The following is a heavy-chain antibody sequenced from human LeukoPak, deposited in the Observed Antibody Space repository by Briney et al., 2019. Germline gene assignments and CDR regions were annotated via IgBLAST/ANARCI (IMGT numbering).Heavy chain of an antibody. V-gene: IGHV3-20*04. D-gene: IGHD1-26*01. CDR1: GFTFDDYG. Sequence: GGSLRLSCAASGFTFDDYGMSWVRHAPGKGLEWVSGINWNGGSTGYADSVKGRFTTSRDNAKNSLYLQMNSLRAEDTALYYCARGVSGSYGNYDEDAFDIWGQGTMVTVSS. J-gene: IGHJ3*02. CDR2: INWNGGST. CDR3: ARGVSGSYGNYDEDAFDI.